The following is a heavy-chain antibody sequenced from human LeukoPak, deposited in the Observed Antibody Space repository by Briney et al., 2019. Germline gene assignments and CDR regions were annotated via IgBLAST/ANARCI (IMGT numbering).Heavy chain of an antibody. J-gene: IGHJ4*02. CDR3: ARGLGIQWLGPNFDY. CDR2: IYYSGST. Sequence: KPSETLSLTCTVSGGSISSYYWSWIRQPPGKGLEWIGYIYYSGSTNYNPSLKSRVTISVDTSKNQFSLKLSSVTAADTAVYYCARGLGIQWLGPNFDYWGQGTLVTVSS. V-gene: IGHV4-59*01. CDR1: GGSISSYY. D-gene: IGHD6-19*01.